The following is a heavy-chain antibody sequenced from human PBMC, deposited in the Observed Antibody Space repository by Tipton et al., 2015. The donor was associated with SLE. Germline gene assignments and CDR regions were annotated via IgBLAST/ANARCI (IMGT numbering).Heavy chain of an antibody. V-gene: IGHV4-59*12. Sequence: TLSLTCTVSGGSISSYYWSWIRQPPGKGLEWIGSIYYSGSTYYNPSLKSRVTISVDTSKNQFSLKLSSVTAADTAVYYCASFGREFIHYYYYYYMDVWGKGTTVTVSS. J-gene: IGHJ6*03. CDR2: IYYSGST. CDR3: ASFGREFIHYYYYYYMDV. D-gene: IGHD3-16*01. CDR1: GGSISSYY.